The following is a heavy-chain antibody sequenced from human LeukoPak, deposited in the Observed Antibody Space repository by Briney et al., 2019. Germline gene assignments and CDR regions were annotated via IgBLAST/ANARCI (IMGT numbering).Heavy chain of an antibody. V-gene: IGHV4-39*01. D-gene: IGHD1-26*01. J-gene: IGHJ4*02. CDR3: ARRYSGSYF. CDR1: GGSISSSSYY. CDR2: IYYSGST. Sequence: SETLSLTCTVSGGSISSSSYYWGWIRQPPGKGLEWIGSIYYSGSTHYNPSLKSRVTISVDTSKNQFSLKLSSVTAADTAVYYCARRYSGSYFWGQGTLVTVSS.